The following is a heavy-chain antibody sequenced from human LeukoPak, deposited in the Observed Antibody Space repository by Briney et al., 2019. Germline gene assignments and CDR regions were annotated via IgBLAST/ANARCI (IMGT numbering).Heavy chain of an antibody. V-gene: IGHV1-2*02. J-gene: IGHJ4*02. CDR3: AREYYYGSGNYYNRIDY. CDR2: IDPNSGGT. Sequence: GASVKVSCKASGYTFTGYYMHWVRQAPGQGLEWMGWIDPNSGGTNYAQKFQGRVTMTRDTTISTAYMVLTMLRSDDTAVYYCAREYYYGSGNYYNRIDYWGQGTLVTVSS. CDR1: GYTFTGYY. D-gene: IGHD3-10*01.